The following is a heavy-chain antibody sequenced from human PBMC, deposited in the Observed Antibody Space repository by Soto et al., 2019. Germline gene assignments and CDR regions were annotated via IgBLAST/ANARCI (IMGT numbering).Heavy chain of an antibody. CDR1: GGSITSYH. V-gene: IGHV4-59*01. CDR3: SRDTQAGSTQPDDP. Sequence: EKLCVTYIVSGGSITSYHWSGVRQFPGKGLEWIAYTSYTGNTNDNPSLKSRVTISMDTSKNQFSLKLTSMTEADTAFYYGSRDTQAGSTQPDDPLFKGTMGT. CDR2: TSYTGNT. D-gene: IGHD6-19*01. J-gene: IGHJ5*02.